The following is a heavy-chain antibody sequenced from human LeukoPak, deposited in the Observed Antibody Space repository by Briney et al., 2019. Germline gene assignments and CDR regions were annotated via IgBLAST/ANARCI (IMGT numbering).Heavy chain of an antibody. CDR2: VNHSGST. CDR1: GGSLSVYY. D-gene: IGHD4-23*01. CDR3: ARTTVVTPFLIDAFDI. Sequence: SETLSLTCAVYGGSLSVYYWSWMRQPPGKGLEWIGEVNHSGSTIYNPSLKSRVTISADMSRNQLSLKLTSVTAADTAMYYCARTTVVTPFLIDAFDIWGQGTMVTVSS. V-gene: IGHV4-34*01. J-gene: IGHJ3*02.